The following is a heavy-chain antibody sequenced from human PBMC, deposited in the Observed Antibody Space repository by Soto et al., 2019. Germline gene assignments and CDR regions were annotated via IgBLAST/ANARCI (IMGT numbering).Heavy chain of an antibody. J-gene: IGHJ3*02. Sequence: GEALKISCKGSGYSFTSYWISWVRQMPGKGLEWMGRIDPSDSYTNYSPSFQGHVTISGDKSISTAYLQWSSLKASDTAMYYCAKLGYCSGGSCFAFDIWGQGTMVTV. V-gene: IGHV5-10-1*01. CDR2: IDPSDSYT. D-gene: IGHD2-15*01. CDR3: AKLGYCSGGSCFAFDI. CDR1: GYSFTSYW.